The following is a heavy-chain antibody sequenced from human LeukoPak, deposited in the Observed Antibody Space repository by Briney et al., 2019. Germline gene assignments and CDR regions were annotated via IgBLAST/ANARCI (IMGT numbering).Heavy chain of an antibody. CDR3: TRGGLSNSFDF. CDR1: GYSFTNYW. CDR2: IFPYDSDT. D-gene: IGHD3-16*01. J-gene: IGHJ4*02. Sequence: GESLKISCEGSGYSFTNYWIGWGRQKPGKGLGWLGFIFPYDSDTRYSPSLQGQVTISADNSISTAYLVWSSLKASETAMYYCTRGGLSNSFDFWGQGTLVTVSS. V-gene: IGHV5-51*01.